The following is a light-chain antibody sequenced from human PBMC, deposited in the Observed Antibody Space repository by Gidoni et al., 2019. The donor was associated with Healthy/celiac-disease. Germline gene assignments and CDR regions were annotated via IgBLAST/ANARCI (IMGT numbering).Light chain of an antibody. J-gene: IGKJ1*01. Sequence: DIVLTQSPGTLSLSPGEGATLSSRASQSVSSSYLAWYQQKPGQAPRLLIYGASSRATGSPDRLSCSGSGTDFTLTISRIEPEDIAVYYCRQYGSSPWTFGQGTKVEIK. CDR2: GAS. V-gene: IGKV3-20*01. CDR1: QSVSSSY. CDR3: RQYGSSPWT.